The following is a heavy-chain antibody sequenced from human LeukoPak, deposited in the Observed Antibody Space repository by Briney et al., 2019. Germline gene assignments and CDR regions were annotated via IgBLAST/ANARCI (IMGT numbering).Heavy chain of an antibody. V-gene: IGHV3-33*01. Sequence: GGSLRLSCAASGFTFSSYGMHWVRQAPGKGLEWVAVIWYDGSNKYYEDSVKGRFTISRDNSKNTLYLQMNSLRAEDTAVYYCARDHDYGGNSPFDYWGQGTLVTVSS. CDR1: GFTFSSYG. CDR3: ARDHDYGGNSPFDY. D-gene: IGHD4-23*01. CDR2: IWYDGSNK. J-gene: IGHJ4*02.